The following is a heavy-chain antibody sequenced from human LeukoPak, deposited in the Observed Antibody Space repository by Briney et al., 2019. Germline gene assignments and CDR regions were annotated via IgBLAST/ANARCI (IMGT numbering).Heavy chain of an antibody. CDR1: GFTFSSYS. Sequence: PGGSLRLSCAASGFTFSSYSMNWVRQAPGKGLEWVSAISGSGGSTYYADSVKGRFTISRDNSKNTLYLQMNSLRAEDTAVYYCANPGIAVAGSEDYWGQGTLVTVSS. CDR2: ISGSGGST. J-gene: IGHJ4*02. D-gene: IGHD6-19*01. V-gene: IGHV3-23*01. CDR3: ANPGIAVAGSEDY.